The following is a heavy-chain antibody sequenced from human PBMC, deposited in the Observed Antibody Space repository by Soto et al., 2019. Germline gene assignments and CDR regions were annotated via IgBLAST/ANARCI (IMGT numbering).Heavy chain of an antibody. CDR2: ISYDGSNK. CDR1: GFTFSSNA. J-gene: IGHJ4*02. Sequence: PGGSLRLSCAASGFTFSSNAMHWVRQAPGVGLEWVAVISYDGSNKYYADSVKGRFTISRDNSKNTLYLQMNSLRAEDTALYYCARDPTAGFDYWGQGTLVTVSS. CDR3: ARDPTAGFDY. V-gene: IGHV3-30-3*01.